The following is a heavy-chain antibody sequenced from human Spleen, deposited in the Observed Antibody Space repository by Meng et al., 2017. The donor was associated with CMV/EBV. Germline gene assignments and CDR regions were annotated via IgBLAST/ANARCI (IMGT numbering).Heavy chain of an antibody. Sequence: SVKVSCKASGGTFSNYGISWVRQAPGQGLEWMGRIVPILGMADYAQNFQGRVTITADKSTSTTYMELSSLRSDDTAVYYCARCYYDSSGYYRLDYWGQGTLVTVSS. V-gene: IGHV1-69*04. CDR2: IVPILGMA. CDR3: ARCYYDSSGYYRLDY. D-gene: IGHD3-22*01. CDR1: GGTFSNYG. J-gene: IGHJ4*02.